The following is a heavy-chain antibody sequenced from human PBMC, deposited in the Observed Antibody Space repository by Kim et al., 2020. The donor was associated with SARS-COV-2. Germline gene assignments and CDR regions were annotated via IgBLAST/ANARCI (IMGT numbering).Heavy chain of an antibody. Sequence: GGSLRLSCTASGFTFSNYDMHWVRQVTGKGLEWVSGIGTAGDTYYPDSVKGRFTISRENANNSLYLQMNSLRAGDTAVYYCARGGRTGRLWGFDYWGQGTLVTVSS. CDR2: IGTAGDT. CDR3: ARGGRTGRLWGFDY. CDR1: GFTFSNYD. D-gene: IGHD3-16*01. V-gene: IGHV3-13*01. J-gene: IGHJ4*02.